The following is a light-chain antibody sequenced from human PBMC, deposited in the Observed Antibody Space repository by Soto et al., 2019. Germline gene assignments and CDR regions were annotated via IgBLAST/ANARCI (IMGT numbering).Light chain of an antibody. V-gene: IGKV4-1*01. CDR3: EQYYSTPPFT. CDR2: WAS. CDR1: QSVLYSSNNKNY. Sequence: DIVMTQSPDSLAVSLGERATINCKSSQSVLYSSNNKNYLAWYQQKPGQPPKLLISWASTLESGVPDRFSGSGSGTDFTLTISSLQAEDVPGYYGEQYYSTPPFTFAPGSKVDSK. J-gene: IGKJ3*01.